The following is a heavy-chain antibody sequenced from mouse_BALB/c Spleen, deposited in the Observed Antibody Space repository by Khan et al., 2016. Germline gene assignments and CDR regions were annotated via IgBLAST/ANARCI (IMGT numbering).Heavy chain of an antibody. J-gene: IGHJ3*01. CDR3: ARWYDWFAY. CDR2: INPSNGRT. D-gene: IGHD2-14*01. Sequence: QVQLQQPGAELVKPGASVKLSCKASGYTFTSYWMHWVKQRPGQGLEWIGEINPSNGRTNYNEKFKSKATLTVDKSSSTAYLQLSSLTSEDTAVYYCARWYDWFAYWGQGTLVTVSA. CDR1: GYTFTSYW. V-gene: IGHV1S81*02.